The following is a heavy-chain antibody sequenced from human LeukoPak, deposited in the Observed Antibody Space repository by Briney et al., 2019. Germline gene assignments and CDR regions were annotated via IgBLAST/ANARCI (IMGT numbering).Heavy chain of an antibody. J-gene: IGHJ3*02. V-gene: IGHV4-39*07. D-gene: IGHD3-22*01. CDR1: GGSISSSSYY. CDR3: ARPYYYDSSGAGAFDI. Sequence: SETLSLTCNVSGGSISSSSYYWGWIRQPPGKGLEWIGGIYYSGSTYYSPSLKSRVTISVDTSKNQFSLKLSSVTAADTAVYYCARPYYYDSSGAGAFDIWGQGTMVTVSS. CDR2: IYYSGST.